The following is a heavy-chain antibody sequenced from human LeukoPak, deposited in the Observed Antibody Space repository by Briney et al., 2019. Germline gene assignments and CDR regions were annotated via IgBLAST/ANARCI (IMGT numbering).Heavy chain of an antibody. J-gene: IGHJ4*02. CDR1: GFTFNTQG. CDR2: IAYDGSRS. D-gene: IGHD6-25*01. CDR3: AKGGFSLDY. V-gene: IGHV3-30*18. Sequence: PGGSLRLSCVASGFTFNTQGMHWVRQAPGKGLEWLAVIAYDGSRSYYADSVKGRFTISRDNSKNTLYVQMNSLRAEDTAVYYCAKGGFSLDYWGQGTLVTVSS.